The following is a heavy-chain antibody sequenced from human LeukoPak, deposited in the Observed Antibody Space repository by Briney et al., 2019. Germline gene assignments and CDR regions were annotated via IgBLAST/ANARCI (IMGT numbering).Heavy chain of an antibody. D-gene: IGHD3-22*01. Sequence: GGSLRLSCAASGFTFSSYAVHWVRQAPGKGLEWVAVISYDGSDKYYADSVKGRFTISRDNSKNTLYLQMNSLRAEDTAVYYCARDYYDSSGLLDWGQGTLVTVSS. CDR2: ISYDGSDK. CDR1: GFTFSSYA. CDR3: ARDYYDSSGLLD. J-gene: IGHJ4*02. V-gene: IGHV3-30-3*01.